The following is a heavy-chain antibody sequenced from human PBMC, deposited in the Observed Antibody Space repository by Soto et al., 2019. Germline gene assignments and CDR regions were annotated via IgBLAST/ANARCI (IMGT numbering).Heavy chain of an antibody. CDR1: GGSISSGDYY. V-gene: IGHV4-30-4*01. CDR2: IYYSGST. D-gene: IGHD2-15*01. Sequence: QVQLQESGPGLVKPSQTLSLTCTVSGGSISSGDYYWSWIRQPPGKGLEWIGYIYYSGSTYYNPSLKSRVTMSLDTSKHQFSLKLSSVTAADTAVYYCASRPLGCGGGRCPYWYFDLWGRGTLVTVSS. J-gene: IGHJ2*01. CDR3: ASRPLGCGGGRCPYWYFDL.